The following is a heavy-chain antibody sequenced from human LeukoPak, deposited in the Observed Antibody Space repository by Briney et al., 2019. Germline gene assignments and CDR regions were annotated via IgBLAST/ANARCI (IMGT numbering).Heavy chain of an antibody. V-gene: IGHV3-74*01. CDR3: ARGGVEYQLLPAHYYYYYMDV. Sequence: PGGSLRLSCAASGFTFSSYWMHWVRQAPGKGLVWVSRINSDGSSTSYADSVKGRFTISRDNAKNTLYLQMNSLRAEDTAVYYCARGGVEYQLLPAHYYYYYMDVWGKGTTVTVSS. D-gene: IGHD2-2*01. CDR2: INSDGSST. CDR1: GFTFSSYW. J-gene: IGHJ6*03.